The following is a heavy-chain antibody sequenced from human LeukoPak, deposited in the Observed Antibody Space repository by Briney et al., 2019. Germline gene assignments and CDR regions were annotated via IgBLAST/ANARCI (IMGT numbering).Heavy chain of an antibody. J-gene: IGHJ4*02. CDR3: ARDRFYSRSGSYQIFDS. Sequence: PSETLSLTCTVSGGSITSYDWSWIRQPAGKGLEWIGRIYTSGSTNYSPSLRSRVTISVDTSKNEFSLKLSSVTAADTAVYYCARDRFYSRSGSYQIFDSWGQGTLVTVSS. V-gene: IGHV4-4*07. CDR2: IYTSGST. CDR1: GGSITSYD. D-gene: IGHD3-10*01.